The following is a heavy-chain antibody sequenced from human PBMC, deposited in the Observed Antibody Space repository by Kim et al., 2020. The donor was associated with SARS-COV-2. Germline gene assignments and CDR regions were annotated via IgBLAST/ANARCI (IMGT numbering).Heavy chain of an antibody. CDR2: INTNTGSP. D-gene: IGHD3-10*01. CDR3: ARDPYGSGSYYEDY. J-gene: IGHJ4*02. V-gene: IGHV7-4-1*02. Sequence: ASVKVSCKTSGYTFTTYAINWVRQAPGQGLEWMGWINTNTGSPTYAQGFTGRFVFSLDTSVSTAYLQINSLKSEDTAVYYCARDPYGSGSYYEDYWGQGT. CDR1: GYTFTTYA.